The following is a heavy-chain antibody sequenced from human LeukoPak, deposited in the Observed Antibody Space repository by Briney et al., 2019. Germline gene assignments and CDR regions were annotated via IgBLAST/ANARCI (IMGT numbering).Heavy chain of an antibody. Sequence: GGSLRLSCTASGFTFGDYTMSWVRQAPGKGLEWVGFIRSKTYGGTTEYAASVKGRFTISRDDSKSIAYLQMNSLKTEDTAVYYCTRGEYGLLYWGQGTLVTVSS. CDR1: GFTFGDYT. CDR2: IRSKTYGGTT. J-gene: IGHJ4*02. CDR3: TRGEYGLLY. D-gene: IGHD3-10*01. V-gene: IGHV3-49*04.